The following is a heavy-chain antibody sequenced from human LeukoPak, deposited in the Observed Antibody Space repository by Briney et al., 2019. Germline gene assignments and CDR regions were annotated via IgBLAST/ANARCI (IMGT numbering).Heavy chain of an antibody. CDR1: GFTFSSYG. CDR2: ISYDGSNK. V-gene: IGHV3-33*05. D-gene: IGHD6-6*01. J-gene: IGHJ4*02. Sequence: GGSLRLSCAASGFTFSSYGMHWVRQAPGKGLEWVAVISYDGSNKYYADSVKGRFTISRDNAKNSLYLQMNSLRAEDTAVYYCARDLALFRIAARPGYWGQGTLVTVSS. CDR3: ARDLALFRIAARPGY.